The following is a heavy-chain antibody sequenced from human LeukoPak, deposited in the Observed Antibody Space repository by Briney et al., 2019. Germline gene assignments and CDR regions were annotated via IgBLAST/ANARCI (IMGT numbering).Heavy chain of an antibody. Sequence: PSETLSLTCTVSGGSISSSSYYWGWIRQPPGKGLEWIGNIYYSGSTNYNPSLKSRVTISVDTSKNQFSLKLSSVTAADTAVYYCARVEYREGGLGDWGQGTLVTVSS. CDR2: IYYSGST. J-gene: IGHJ4*02. CDR1: GGSISSSSYY. CDR3: ARVEYREGGLGD. D-gene: IGHD6-6*01. V-gene: IGHV4-39*07.